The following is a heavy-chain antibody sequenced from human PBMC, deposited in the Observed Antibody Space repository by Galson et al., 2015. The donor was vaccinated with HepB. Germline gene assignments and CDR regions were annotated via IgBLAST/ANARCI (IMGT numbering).Heavy chain of an antibody. CDR3: ARANDYGPNLDS. Sequence: LSLTCAVYGGSFSDYSWTWIRHFPGKGLEWIGEINHGGSTNYNPSLKSRVTILMNTSKNQFSLNLTSVTAADTALYYCARANDYGPNLDSWGQGSLVTVSS. V-gene: IGHV4-34*01. CDR1: GGSFSDYS. D-gene: IGHD4/OR15-4a*01. CDR2: INHGGST. J-gene: IGHJ4*02.